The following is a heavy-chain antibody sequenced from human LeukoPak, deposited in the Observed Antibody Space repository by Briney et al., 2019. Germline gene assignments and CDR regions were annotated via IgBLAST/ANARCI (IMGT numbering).Heavy chain of an antibody. V-gene: IGHV1-3*01. CDR3: ARDDDESYYYGMDV. J-gene: IGHJ6*02. CDR1: GYTFTSYA. CDR2: INAGNGNT. Sequence: ASVKVSCKASGYTFTSYAMHWVRQAPGQRLEWMGWINAGNGNTKYSQKFQGRVTITRDASASTAYMELSSLRSEDTAVYYCARDDDESYYYGMDVWGQGTTVTVSS.